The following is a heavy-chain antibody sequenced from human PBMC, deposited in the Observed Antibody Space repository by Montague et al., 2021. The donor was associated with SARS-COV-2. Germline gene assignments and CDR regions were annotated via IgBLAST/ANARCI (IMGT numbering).Heavy chain of an antibody. D-gene: IGHD4-17*01. CDR1: GGSISSYY. J-gene: IGHJ6*02. Sequence: SETLSLTSTVSGGSISSYYWSWIRQPPGKGLEWIGYIYYSGSTNYNPSLKSRVTISVDTSKNQFSLKLSSVTAADTAVYYCAREFGGTTYYYGMDVWGQGTTVTVSS. CDR3: AREFGGTTYYYGMDV. CDR2: IYYSGST. V-gene: IGHV4-59*01.